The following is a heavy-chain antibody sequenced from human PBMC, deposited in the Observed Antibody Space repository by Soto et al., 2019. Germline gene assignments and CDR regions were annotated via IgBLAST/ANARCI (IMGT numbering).Heavy chain of an antibody. Sequence: QLQESGPGLVKPSQNLSLTCTVSGGSSSSGGYYWSWIRQHPGKVLEWIGYIYYSGSNYYNPSLKSRVTISVDTSKKQFSLKLSSVTAADTAVYHCARVCGGYCHNGMDVWGQGTTVTVSS. CDR1: GGSSSSGGYY. J-gene: IGHJ6*02. V-gene: IGHV4-31*03. CDR2: IYYSGSN. CDR3: ARVCGGYCHNGMDV. D-gene: IGHD2-21*01.